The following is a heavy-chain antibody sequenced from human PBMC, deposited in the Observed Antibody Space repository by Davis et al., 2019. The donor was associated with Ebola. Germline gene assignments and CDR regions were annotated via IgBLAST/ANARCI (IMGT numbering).Heavy chain of an antibody. CDR2: IRYNGINK. V-gene: IGHV3-30*02. CDR1: GLSFSSYN. CDR3: ARGWLRAGIDV. J-gene: IGHJ6*04. Sequence: GESLKISCAASGLSFSSYNMHWVRQAPGKGLEWVAFIRYNGINKDYADSVKGRCTISRDNSKNTLYLQMGGLRAEDTALYYCARGWLRAGIDVWGEGTTVTVSS. D-gene: IGHD5-18*01.